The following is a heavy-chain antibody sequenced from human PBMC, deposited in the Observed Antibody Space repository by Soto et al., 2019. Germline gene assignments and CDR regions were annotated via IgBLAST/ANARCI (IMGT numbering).Heavy chain of an antibody. V-gene: IGHV3-7*05. CDR3: AKGDVVVAATPLLDAFDI. Sequence: GGSLRLSCAASGFTFSYYWMSWVRQAPGKGLEWVANIKQDGSEKWYVDSVKGRFTISRDNAKNSLYLQMNSLRAEDTAVYYCAKGDVVVAATPLLDAFDIWGQGTMVTVSS. J-gene: IGHJ3*02. CDR1: GFTFSYYW. D-gene: IGHD2-15*01. CDR2: IKQDGSEK.